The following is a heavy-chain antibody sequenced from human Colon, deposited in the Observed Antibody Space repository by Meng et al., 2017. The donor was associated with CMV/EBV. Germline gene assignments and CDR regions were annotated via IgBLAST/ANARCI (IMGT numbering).Heavy chain of an antibody. CDR3: ARIAARRPNYYYYYGLDV. V-gene: IGHV3-9*01. D-gene: IGHD6-6*01. J-gene: IGHJ6*02. CDR2: ITWNSAWI. CDR1: GFTFDDYV. Sequence: GGSLRLSCVASGFTFDDYVIQWVRQSPGKGLEWVSSITWNSAWIDYAASVKGRFTVSRDNARKSVFLEMNSLRVEDTALYYCARIAARRPNYYYYYGLDVWGQGTTVTVSS.